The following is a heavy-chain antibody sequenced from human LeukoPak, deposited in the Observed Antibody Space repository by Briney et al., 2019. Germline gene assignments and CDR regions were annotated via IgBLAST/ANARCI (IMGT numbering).Heavy chain of an antibody. CDR3: ARDLYLRLLVPAGDAFDI. D-gene: IGHD2-8*02. J-gene: IGHJ3*02. Sequence: HPGGSLRLSCAASGFTFSSYWMSWVRQAPGKGLEWVANIKQDESEKYYVDSVRGRFTISRDNAKNSLYLQMNNLRVEDTAVYYCARDLYLRLLVPAGDAFDIWGQGTMVTVSS. CDR2: IKQDESEK. CDR1: GFTFSSYW. V-gene: IGHV3-7*01.